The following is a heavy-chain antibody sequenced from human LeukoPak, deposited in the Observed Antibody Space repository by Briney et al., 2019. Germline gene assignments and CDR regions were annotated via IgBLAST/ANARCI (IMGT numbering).Heavy chain of an antibody. Sequence: SETLSLTCTVSGGSISSSSYYWGWIRQPPGKGLEWIGSIYYSGSTYYNPSLKSRVTISVDTSKNQFSLKLSSVTAADTAVYYCARDLSGWSYYYSGMDVWGQGTTVTVSS. V-gene: IGHV4-39*07. CDR1: GGSISSSSYY. CDR3: ARDLSGWSYYYSGMDV. D-gene: IGHD6-19*01. CDR2: IYYSGST. J-gene: IGHJ6*02.